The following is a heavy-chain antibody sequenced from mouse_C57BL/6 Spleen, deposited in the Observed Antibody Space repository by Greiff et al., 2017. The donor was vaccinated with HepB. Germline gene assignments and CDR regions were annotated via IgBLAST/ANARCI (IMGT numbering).Heavy chain of an antibody. CDR3: TSNYGFDY. V-gene: IGHV6-6*01. D-gene: IGHD1-1*01. CDR2: IRNKANNHAT. CDR1: GFTFSDAW. J-gene: IGHJ2*01. Sequence: EVKVEESGGGLVQPGGSMKLSCAASGFTFSDAWMDWVRQSPEKGLEWVAEIRNKANNHATYYAESVKGSFTNSRADSKISVHLQMNSLRAEETGIYYCTSNYGFDYWGQGTTLTVSS.